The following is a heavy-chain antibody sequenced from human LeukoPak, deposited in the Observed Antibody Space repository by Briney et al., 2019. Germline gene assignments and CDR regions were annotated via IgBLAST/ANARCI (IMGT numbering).Heavy chain of an antibody. Sequence: GGSLRLSCVVSGFTISIHSMNWVRQAPGKGLEWVSSISRSRIYIYYADSVKGRFTISRDNAKNSLYLQMNSLRAEDTAVYYCASEHVSCGGDSYSIYAFDIWGQGTMVTVSS. CDR2: ISRSRIYI. V-gene: IGHV3-21*01. CDR1: GFTISIHS. CDR3: ASEHVSCGGDSYSIYAFDI. D-gene: IGHD2-21*01. J-gene: IGHJ3*02.